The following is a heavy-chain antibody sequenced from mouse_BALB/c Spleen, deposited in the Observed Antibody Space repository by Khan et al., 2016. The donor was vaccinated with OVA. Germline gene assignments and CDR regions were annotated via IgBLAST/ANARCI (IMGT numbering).Heavy chain of an antibody. CDR1: GYTFTNYW. CDR3: AKHDYGVFTY. CDR2: IDPSTSVP. V-gene: IGHV1-74*01. D-gene: IGHD2-4*01. Sequence: QIQLVQSGPELVRPGASVWMSCKASGYTFTNYWMHWVKQRPGQGLEWIGMIDPSTSVPRLNQKFTDKATSNVDKSSNTAYMQLSILTPEHSAAFYCAKHDYGVFTYWGQGTLVTVSA. J-gene: IGHJ3*01.